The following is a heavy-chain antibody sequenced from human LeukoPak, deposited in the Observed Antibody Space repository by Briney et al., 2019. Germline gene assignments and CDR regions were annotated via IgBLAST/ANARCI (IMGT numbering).Heavy chain of an antibody. J-gene: IGHJ6*03. CDR1: GYTFANYY. V-gene: IGHV1-46*01. CDR3: ATASYCSGGSCKPGDYYYMDV. D-gene: IGHD2-15*01. Sequence: GASVKVSCKASGYTFANYYMHWVRQAPGQGLEWMGIMNPSGGTTTYAQKFQGRVTMTEDTSTDTAYMELSSLRSEDTAVYYCATASYCSGGSCKPGDYYYMDVWGKGTTVTISS. CDR2: MNPSGGTT.